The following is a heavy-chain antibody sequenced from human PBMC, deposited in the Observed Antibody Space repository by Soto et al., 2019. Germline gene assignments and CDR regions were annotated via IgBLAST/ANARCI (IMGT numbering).Heavy chain of an antibody. CDR3: ARDERSYGEPPLDY. J-gene: IGHJ4*02. CDR1: GFTFTCYY. V-gene: IGHV1-2*02. Sequence: VKVSCNASGFTFTCYYIHWVRQAPGQGLEWMGWIKSNGGDPKDAQKFQDRVTMTRDTSMNTVYMERSRLTSADTAVYYCARDERSYGEPPLDYWRQGTLVTVSS. D-gene: IGHD3-16*01. CDR2: IKSNGGDP.